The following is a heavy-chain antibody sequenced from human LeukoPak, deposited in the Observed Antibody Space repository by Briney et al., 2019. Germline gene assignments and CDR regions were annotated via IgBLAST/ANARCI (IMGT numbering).Heavy chain of an antibody. V-gene: IGHV4-31*03. J-gene: IGHJ3*02. CDR3: AREGLERLTPFDI. CDR2: IYYSGST. Sequence: PSLTLSLTCTVSDGSISSGGYYWSWIRQHPGKGLEWIGYIYYSGSTYYNPSLKSRVTISVDTSKNQFSLKLSSVTAADTAVYYCAREGLERLTPFDIWGQGTMVTVSS. CDR1: DGSISSGGYY. D-gene: IGHD1-1*01.